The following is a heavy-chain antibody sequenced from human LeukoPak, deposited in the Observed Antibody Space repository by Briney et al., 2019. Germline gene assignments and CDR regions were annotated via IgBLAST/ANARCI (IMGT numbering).Heavy chain of an antibody. CDR1: GGSISSSIYY. Sequence: SETLSLTCTVSGGSISSSIYYWGWIRQPPGKGLEWIGSIYYSGSTYYNPSLKSRVTISVDTSKNQFSLKLSSVTAADTAVYYCARHRIARYYDILTGAFDIWRQGTMVTVSS. D-gene: IGHD3-9*01. CDR2: IYYSGST. J-gene: IGHJ3*02. V-gene: IGHV4-39*01. CDR3: ARHRIARYYDILTGAFDI.